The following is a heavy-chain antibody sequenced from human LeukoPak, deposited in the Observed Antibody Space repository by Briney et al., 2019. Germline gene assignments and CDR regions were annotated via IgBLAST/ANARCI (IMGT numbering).Heavy chain of an antibody. V-gene: IGHV4-39*07. D-gene: IGHD6-19*01. J-gene: IGHJ6*03. CDR1: GGSISSSSYY. CDR2: IYYSGST. CDR3: ARRGAYISGFYENYYYYYYMDV. Sequence: PSETLSLTCTVSGGSISSSSYYWGWIRQPPGKGLEWIGSIYYSGSTYYNPSLKSRVTISVDTSKNQFSLKLTSVTAADTAVYYCARRGAYISGFYENYYYYYYMDVWGKGTTVTISS.